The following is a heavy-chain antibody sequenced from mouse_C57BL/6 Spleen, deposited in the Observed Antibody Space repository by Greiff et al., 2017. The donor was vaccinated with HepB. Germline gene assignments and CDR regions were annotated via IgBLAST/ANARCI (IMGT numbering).Heavy chain of an antibody. CDR3: ARYDDYPLDY. V-gene: IGHV1-64*01. CDR1: GYTFTSYW. CDR2: IHPNSGST. Sequence: QVQLQQPGAELVKPGASVKLSCKASGYTFTSYWMHWVKQRPGQGLEWIGMIHPNSGSTNYNEKFKSKATLTVDKSSSTAYMQLISLTSEDSAVYYCARYDDYPLDYWGQGTTLTVSS. J-gene: IGHJ2*01. D-gene: IGHD2-4*01.